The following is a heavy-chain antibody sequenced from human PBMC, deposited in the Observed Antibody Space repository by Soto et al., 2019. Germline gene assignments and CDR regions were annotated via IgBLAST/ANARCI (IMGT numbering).Heavy chain of an antibody. CDR1: GFTFSSYA. Sequence: PGGSLRLSCAASGFTFSSYAMHWVRQAPGKGLEWVAVISYDGSNKYYADSVKGRFTISRDNSKNTLYLQMNSLRGEDTAVYYCARANGYSGYDIFHRDYGVDVWGQGTTVTVSS. CDR3: ARANGYSGYDIFHRDYGVDV. CDR2: ISYDGSNK. D-gene: IGHD5-12*01. J-gene: IGHJ6*02. V-gene: IGHV3-30*04.